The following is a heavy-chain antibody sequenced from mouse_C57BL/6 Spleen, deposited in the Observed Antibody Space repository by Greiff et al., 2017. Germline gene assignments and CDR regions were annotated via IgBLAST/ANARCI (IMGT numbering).Heavy chain of an antibody. CDR1: GFTFSDYG. V-gene: IGHV5-17*01. CDR3: ARGYENDY. CDR2: ISSGSSTI. J-gene: IGHJ2*01. Sequence: DVHLVESGGGLVKPGGSLKLSCAASGFTFSDYGMHWVRQAPEKGLEWVAYISSGSSTIYYADTVKGRFTISRDNSKNTLFLQMTSLRSEDTAMYYCARGYENDYWGQGTTLTGSS. D-gene: IGHD2-3*01.